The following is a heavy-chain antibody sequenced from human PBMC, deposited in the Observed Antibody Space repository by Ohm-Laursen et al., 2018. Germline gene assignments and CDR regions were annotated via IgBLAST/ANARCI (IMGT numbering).Heavy chain of an antibody. CDR3: ARNTYSGSYYWYFDL. CDR1: GGSISSSSYY. D-gene: IGHD1-26*01. J-gene: IGHJ2*01. V-gene: IGHV4-39*01. CDR2: IYYSGST. Sequence: GTLSLTCTVSGGSISSSSYYWGWIRQPPGKGLEWIGSIYYSGSTHYNPSLKSRVTISEDTSKSQFSLKLRSVTAADTAVYYCARNTYSGSYYWYFDLWGRGTLVTVSS.